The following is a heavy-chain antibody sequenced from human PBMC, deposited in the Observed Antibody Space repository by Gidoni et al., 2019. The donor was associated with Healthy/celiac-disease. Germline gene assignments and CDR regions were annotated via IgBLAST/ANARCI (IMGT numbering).Heavy chain of an antibody. J-gene: IGHJ3*02. V-gene: IGHV3-53*01. CDR3: ARYGDYDAFDI. Sequence: VQLVESGGGLIQPRGSLRLSCAASGFTVSRTYMSWVRQAPGKGLEWVSVIYSGGSTYYADCVKGRCTISRDNSKNTLYLQMNSLRAEDTAVYYCARYGDYDAFDIWGQGTMVTVSS. CDR2: IYSGGST. CDR1: GFTVSRTY. D-gene: IGHD4-17*01.